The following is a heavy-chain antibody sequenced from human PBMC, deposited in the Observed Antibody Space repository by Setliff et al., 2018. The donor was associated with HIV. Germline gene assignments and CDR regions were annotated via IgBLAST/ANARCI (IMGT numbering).Heavy chain of an antibody. J-gene: IGHJ4*02. V-gene: IGHV3-11*04. CDR2: ITSSGTTT. CDR3: AAVFTGEPGRSLDY. CDR1: GFSFSDYY. Sequence: GGSLRLSCAASGFSFSDYYMTWVRQAPGRGLEWVSYITSSGTTTLYGDSMRGRFTASRDNAESSQYLLMSDLRAEDTAVYYCAAVFTGEPGRSLDYWGQGTPVTVSS. D-gene: IGHD1-26*01.